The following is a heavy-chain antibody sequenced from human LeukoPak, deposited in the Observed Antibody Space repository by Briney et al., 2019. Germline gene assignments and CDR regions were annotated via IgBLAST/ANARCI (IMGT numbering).Heavy chain of an antibody. CDR3: AKDNRYYYDSSGYHHY. J-gene: IGHJ4*02. CDR1: GGTFSSYA. Sequence: SVKVSCKASGGTFSSYAISWVRQAPGQGLEWMGGIIPIFGTANYAQKFQGRVTITADESTSTAYMELSSLRSEDTAVYYCAKDNRYYYDSSGYHHYWGQGTLVTVSS. CDR2: IIPIFGTA. D-gene: IGHD3-22*01. V-gene: IGHV1-69*13.